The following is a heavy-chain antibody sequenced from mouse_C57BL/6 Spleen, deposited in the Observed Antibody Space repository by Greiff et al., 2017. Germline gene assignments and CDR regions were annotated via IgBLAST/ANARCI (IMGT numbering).Heavy chain of an antibody. CDR2: IAPSDSYT. D-gene: IGHD2-4*01. Sequence: QVQLQQPGAELVMPGASVKLSCKASGYTFTSYWMHWVKQRPGQGLEWIGEIAPSDSYTNYNQKFKGKSTLTVDTSSSTAYMQLSSRTSEDSAVYYCARVGLRPFDYWGQGTTLTVSS. CDR1: GYTFTSYW. J-gene: IGHJ2*01. CDR3: ARVGLRPFDY. V-gene: IGHV1-69*01.